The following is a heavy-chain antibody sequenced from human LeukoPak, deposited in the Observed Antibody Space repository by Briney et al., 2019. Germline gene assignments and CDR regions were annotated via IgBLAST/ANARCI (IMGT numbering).Heavy chain of an antibody. Sequence: PGGSLRLSCTASGFTFGDYAMSWVRQAPGKGLEWVGFIRSKAYGGTTEYAASVKGRFTISRDDSKSIAYLQMNSLKTEDTAVYYCTRDRVTIFGVVIGDFDYWGQGTLVTVSS. CDR3: TRDRVTIFGVVIGDFDY. V-gene: IGHV3-49*04. CDR1: GFTFGDYA. CDR2: IRSKAYGGTT. D-gene: IGHD3-3*01. J-gene: IGHJ4*02.